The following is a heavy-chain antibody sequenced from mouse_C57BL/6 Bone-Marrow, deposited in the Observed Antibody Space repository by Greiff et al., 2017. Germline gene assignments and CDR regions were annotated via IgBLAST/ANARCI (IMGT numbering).Heavy chain of an antibody. Sequence: LVESGAELARPGASVKLSCKASGYTFTSYGISWVKQRTGQGLEWIGEIYPRSGNTYYNEKFKGKATLTADKSSSTAYMELRSLTSEDSAVYFCASDTGWSFAYWGQGTLVTVSA. J-gene: IGHJ3*01. V-gene: IGHV1-81*01. CDR3: ASDTGWSFAY. CDR2: IYPRSGNT. D-gene: IGHD2-3*01. CDR1: GYTFTSYG.